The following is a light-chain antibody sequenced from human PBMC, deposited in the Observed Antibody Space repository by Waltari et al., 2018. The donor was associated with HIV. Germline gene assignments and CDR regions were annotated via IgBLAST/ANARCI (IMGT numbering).Light chain of an antibody. Sequence: QSVLTQPPSVSAAPGQKVTISCFGSTSNIGSRSVSWYQRLPGTAPKLLIYDDNERPSGIPDRCSASRSGTSATLGIAGLQTGDEADYYCVTWDHSLGAVVFGGGTKLTVL. CDR2: DDN. V-gene: IGLV1-51*01. J-gene: IGLJ3*02. CDR1: TSNIGSRS. CDR3: VTWDHSLGAVV.